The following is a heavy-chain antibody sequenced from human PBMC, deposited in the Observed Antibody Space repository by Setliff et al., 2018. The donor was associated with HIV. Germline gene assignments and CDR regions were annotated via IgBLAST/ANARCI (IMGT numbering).Heavy chain of an antibody. CDR3: ARVMYYYDSRGWGSNQFYGMDV. Sequence: SVKVSCKASGNTPGTYTIRWVRQAPGQGLEWMGGFTPNIGLAQSALKFQGRHTITGDESKTTFYMHLSSLKSEDTAVYYCARVMYYYDSRGWGSNQFYGMDVWGQGTTVTVLL. D-gene: IGHD3-22*01. CDR2: FTPNIGLA. V-gene: IGHV1-69*10. J-gene: IGHJ6*02. CDR1: GNTPGTYT.